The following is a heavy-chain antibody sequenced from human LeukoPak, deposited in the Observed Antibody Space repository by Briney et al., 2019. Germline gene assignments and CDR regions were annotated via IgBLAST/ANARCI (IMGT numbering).Heavy chain of an antibody. J-gene: IGHJ5*02. CDR1: GDSISSGGYY. CDR3: ARPLHCSSTTCYDWFDP. D-gene: IGHD2-2*01. CDR2: INHSGST. Sequence: SETLSHTCTVSGDSISSGGYYWSWIRQPPGKGLEWIGEINHSGSTNYIPSLKSRVTISIDTSKNQFSLKLSSVTAADTAIYYCARPLHCSSTTCYDWFDPWGQGTLVTVSS. V-gene: IGHV4-39*07.